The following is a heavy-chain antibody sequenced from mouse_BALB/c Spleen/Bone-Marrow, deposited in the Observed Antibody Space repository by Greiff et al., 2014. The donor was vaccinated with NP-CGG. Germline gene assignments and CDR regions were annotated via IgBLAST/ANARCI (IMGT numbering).Heavy chain of an antibody. Sequence: EVQLQESGAELVKPGASVKLSCTASGFNIKDTYMHWVKQRPEQGLEWIGRIDPANGNTKYDPKFQGKATITADTSSNTAYLQLSSLTSEDTAVYYCARYYRYYYAMNYWGQGTSVTVSS. J-gene: IGHJ4*01. CDR1: GFNIKDTY. V-gene: IGHV14-3*02. CDR2: IDPANGNT. CDR3: ARYYRYYYAMNY. D-gene: IGHD1-1*01.